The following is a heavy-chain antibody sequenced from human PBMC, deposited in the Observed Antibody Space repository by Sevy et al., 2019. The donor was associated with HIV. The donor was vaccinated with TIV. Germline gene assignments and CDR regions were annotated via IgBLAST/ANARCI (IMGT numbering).Heavy chain of an antibody. V-gene: IGHV3-23*01. CDR1: GFTFSNYA. CDR3: ARGNSDFWSGFRYFDL. CDR2: ISGGGGST. J-gene: IGHJ2*01. D-gene: IGHD3-3*01. Sequence: GGCLRLSCAASGFTFSNYALSWVRQAPGKGLEWVSTISGGGGSTYYADSVKGRFTISRDNSKNTLYLQMNSLKVEDTAVYFCARGNSDFWSGFRYFDLWGRGTLVTVSS.